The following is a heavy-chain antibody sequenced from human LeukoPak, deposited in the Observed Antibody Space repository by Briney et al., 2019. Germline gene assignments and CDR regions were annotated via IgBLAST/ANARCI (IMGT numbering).Heavy chain of an antibody. V-gene: IGHV1-8*01. CDR3: ARGYGSLAYCGGDCYAGLY. J-gene: IGHJ4*02. D-gene: IGHD2-21*02. Sequence: ASVKVSCKASGYTFTSYDINWVRQATGQGLEWMGWMNPNTGATGYAQGFQGRVTLTRNTFISAAYMELNSLTSDDTAVYYCARGYGSLAYCGGDCYAGLYWGQGTLVTVSS. CDR1: GYTFTSYD. CDR2: MNPNTGAT.